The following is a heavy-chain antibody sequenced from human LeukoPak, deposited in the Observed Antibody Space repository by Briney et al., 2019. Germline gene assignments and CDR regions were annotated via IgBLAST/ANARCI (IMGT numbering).Heavy chain of an antibody. CDR1: GLTFSSYA. V-gene: IGHV3-30-3*01. Sequence: PGGSLRLSCAASGLTFSSYAMHWVRQAPGKGLEWVAVISYDGSNKYYADSVKGRFTISRDNSKNTLYLQMNSLRAEDTAVYYCAREYYYDSSGFDIWGQGTMVTVSS. D-gene: IGHD3-22*01. CDR3: AREYYYDSSGFDI. CDR2: ISYDGSNK. J-gene: IGHJ3*02.